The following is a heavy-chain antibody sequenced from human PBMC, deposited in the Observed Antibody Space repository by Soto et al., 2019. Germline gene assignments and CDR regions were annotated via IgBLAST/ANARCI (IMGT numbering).Heavy chain of an antibody. CDR3: ARPVPHSGSYYFYY. V-gene: IGHV5-51*01. CDR2: IYPGDSDT. Sequence: GESLKISCKGSGYSFTSYWIGWVRQIPGKGLEWTGIIYPGDSDTRYSPSFQGRVTISADKSISTAYLQWSSLKASDTAMYYCARPVPHSGSYYFYYWGQGTLVTVS. J-gene: IGHJ4*02. D-gene: IGHD1-26*01. CDR1: GYSFTSYW.